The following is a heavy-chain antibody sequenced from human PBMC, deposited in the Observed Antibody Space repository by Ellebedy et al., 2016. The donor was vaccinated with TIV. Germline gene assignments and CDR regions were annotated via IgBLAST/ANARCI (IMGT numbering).Heavy chain of an antibody. V-gene: IGHV1-18*04. J-gene: IGHJ4*02. CDR3: ARDSFVGEHSYGY. D-gene: IGHD5-18*01. CDR2: ISPYNGNT. CDR1: GYTFTSYG. Sequence: ASVKVSCKASGYTFTSYGVSWVRQAPGQGLEWMGYISPYNGNTNYAQKFQGRVTMTTDTSTNTAYMELRSLRSDDTAVYYCARDSFVGEHSYGYWGQGTLVTVSP.